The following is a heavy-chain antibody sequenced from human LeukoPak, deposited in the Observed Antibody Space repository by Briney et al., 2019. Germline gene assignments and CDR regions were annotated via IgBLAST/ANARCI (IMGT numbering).Heavy chain of an antibody. CDR2: ISGSGGST. CDR3: AMIPGIAAAGTEPFDY. V-gene: IGHV3-23*01. CDR1: GFTFSSYA. J-gene: IGHJ4*02. D-gene: IGHD6-13*01. Sequence: GGSLRLSSAASGFTFSSYAMSWVRQAPGKGLEWVSAISGSGGSTYYADSVKGRFTISRDNSKNTLYLQMNSLRAEDTAVYYCAMIPGIAAAGTEPFDYWGQGTLVTVSS.